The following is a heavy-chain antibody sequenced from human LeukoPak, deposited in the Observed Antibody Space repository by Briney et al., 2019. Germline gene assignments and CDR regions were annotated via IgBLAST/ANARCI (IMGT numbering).Heavy chain of an antibody. CDR2: IYHSGST. CDR1: GXSISSGDYS. CDR3: AGDFGSGSYRFDY. Sequence: SETXSLTCAVSGXSISSGDYSWSWVRHPPXXXXXWIGYIYHSGSTTYNPSLKSRITISLDRSNNQFSLKLNSVTAANTAVYYCAGDFGSGSYRFDYWGQGILVTVSS. V-gene: IGHV4-30-2*01. D-gene: IGHD3-10*01. J-gene: IGHJ4*01.